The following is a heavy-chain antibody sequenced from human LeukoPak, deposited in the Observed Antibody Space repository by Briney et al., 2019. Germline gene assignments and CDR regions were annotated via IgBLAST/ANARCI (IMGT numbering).Heavy chain of an antibody. D-gene: IGHD3-16*01. CDR2: ISYDGSNK. CDR3: ARDPTEGDGYFDY. J-gene: IGHJ4*02. V-gene: IGHV3-30-3*01. CDR1: GFTFSSYA. Sequence: GGSLRLSCAASGFTFSSYAMHWVRQAPGKGLEWVAVISYDGSNKYYADSVKGRFTISRDNSKNTLYLQMNSLRAEDTAVYYCARDPTEGDGYFDYWGQGTLVTVSS.